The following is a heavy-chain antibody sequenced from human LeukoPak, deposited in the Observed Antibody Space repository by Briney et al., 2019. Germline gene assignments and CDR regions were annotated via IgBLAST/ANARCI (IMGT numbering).Heavy chain of an antibody. CDR1: GYTFTGYY. CDR2: ISAYNGNT. V-gene: IGHV1-18*04. CDR3: ARYYYGSGSLYYYGMDV. D-gene: IGHD3-10*01. Sequence: ASVKVSCKASGYTFTGYYMHWVRQAPGQGLEWMGWISAYNGNTNYAQKLQGRVTMTTDTSTTTAYMELRSLRSDDTAVYYCARYYYGSGSLYYYGMDVWGQGTTVTVSS. J-gene: IGHJ6*02.